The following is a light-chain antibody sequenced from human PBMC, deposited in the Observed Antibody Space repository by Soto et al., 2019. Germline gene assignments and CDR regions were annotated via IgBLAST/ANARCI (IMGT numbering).Light chain of an antibody. CDR1: SSNIGNNY. V-gene: IGLV1-51*01. CDR2: DNN. CDR3: GTCDSSLSVVI. J-gene: IGLJ2*01. Sequence: QSVLTQPPSVSAAPGQKVTISCSGSSSNIGNNYVSCYQQLPGTAPKLLIYDNNKPPSGIPDRFSGSKSGTSATLGITGLQTGDEADYYCGTCDSSLSVVIFGGGTKLTVL.